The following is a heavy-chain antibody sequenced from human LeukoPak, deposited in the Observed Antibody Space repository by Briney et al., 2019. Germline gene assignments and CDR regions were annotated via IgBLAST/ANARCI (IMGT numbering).Heavy chain of an antibody. Sequence: GGSLRLSCAASGFTFSSYAMSWVRQAPGKGLEWVSAISGSGGSTYYADSVKGRFTISRDNSKNTLYLQMNSLRAEDTAVYYCAKGDPITMIVVVIGLFDYWGQGTLVTVSS. D-gene: IGHD3-22*01. CDR3: AKGDPITMIVVVIGLFDY. J-gene: IGHJ4*02. CDR2: ISGSGGST. V-gene: IGHV3-23*01. CDR1: GFTFSSYA.